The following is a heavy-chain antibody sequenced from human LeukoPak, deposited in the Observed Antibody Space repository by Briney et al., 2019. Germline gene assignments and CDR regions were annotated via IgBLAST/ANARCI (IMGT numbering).Heavy chain of an antibody. CDR2: GSSDGSTT. CDR3: ARDADGPGSLIDY. D-gene: IGHD2-8*01. V-gene: IGHV3-74*01. J-gene: IGHJ4*02. CDR1: GFTFSSYW. Sequence: GGSLRLSCAASGFTFSSYWMQWVRQAPGKGLEWVSRGSSDGSTTTYADSVKGRFTISRDNGKNTLYLQVNSLRAEDTAVYYCARDADGPGSLIDYWGQGTLVTVSS.